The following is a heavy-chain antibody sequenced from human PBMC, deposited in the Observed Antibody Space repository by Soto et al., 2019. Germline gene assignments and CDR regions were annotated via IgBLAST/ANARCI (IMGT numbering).Heavy chain of an antibody. CDR3: ARGYGIYSSGWYDY. V-gene: IGHV1-8*01. CDR1: GYTFTSYD. CDR2: KNPNSGNT. J-gene: IGHJ4*02. D-gene: IGHD6-19*01. Sequence: QVQLVQSGAEVKKPGASVKVSCKASGYTFTSYDINWVRQATAQGLEWMGWKNPNSGNTGYAQKFQGRVTMTRNTSISTAYMELSRLRSEATAVYYCARGYGIYSSGWYDYWGQGTLVTVSS.